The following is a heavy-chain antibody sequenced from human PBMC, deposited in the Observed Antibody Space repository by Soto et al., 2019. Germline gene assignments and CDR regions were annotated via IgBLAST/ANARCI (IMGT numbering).Heavy chain of an antibody. Sequence: PGGSLRLSCAASGFTFSSYGMHWVRQAPGKGLEWVAVISYDGSNKYYADSVKGRFTISRDNSKNTLYLQMNSLRAEDTAVYYCAKALRLGDNNDYWGQGTLVTVSS. V-gene: IGHV3-30*18. J-gene: IGHJ4*02. CDR3: AKALRLGDNNDY. CDR2: ISYDGSNK. D-gene: IGHD2-21*02. CDR1: GFTFSSYG.